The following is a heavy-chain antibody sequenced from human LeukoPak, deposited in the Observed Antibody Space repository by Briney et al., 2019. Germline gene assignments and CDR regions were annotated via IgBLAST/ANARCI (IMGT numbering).Heavy chain of an antibody. V-gene: IGHV3-53*01. CDR3: ARGLSYCSNGVCPFDY. J-gene: IGHJ4*02. Sequence: GGSLRLSCTVSGFTVSSNSMSWVRQAPGKGLEWVSFIYSDNTHYSDSVKGRFTISRDNAKNSLYLQMTTLRAEDTAVYYCARGLSYCSNGVCPFDYWGQGTQVTVAS. D-gene: IGHD2-8*01. CDR2: IYSDNT. CDR1: GFTVSSNS.